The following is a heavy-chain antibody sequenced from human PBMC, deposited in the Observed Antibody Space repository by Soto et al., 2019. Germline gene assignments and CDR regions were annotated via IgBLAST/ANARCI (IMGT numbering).Heavy chain of an antibody. D-gene: IGHD3-3*01. CDR3: AKDPAGDFWSGYHYFDH. V-gene: IGHV3-30*18. Sequence: QVQLVESGGGVVQPGRSLRLSCAVSGLTFRSYGMHWVRQAPGKGLEWVAVISYDGSNKYYADSVKGRFTISRDNSKNTLYLQMNSVRAEDTAVYYCAKDPAGDFWSGYHYFDHWGQATLVTVSS. J-gene: IGHJ4*02. CDR2: ISYDGSNK. CDR1: GLTFRSYG.